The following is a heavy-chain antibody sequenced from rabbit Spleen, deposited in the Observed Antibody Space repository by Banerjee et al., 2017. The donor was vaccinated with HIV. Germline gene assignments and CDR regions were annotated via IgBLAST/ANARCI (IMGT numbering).Heavy chain of an antibody. Sequence: QEQLEESGGGLVQPEGSLTLTCTASGFSFSSSYWICWVRQAPGKGLEWIGCMHTGSGTTWYTSWAKGRFAISRTSSTTVTLQVTSLTAADTATHFCARDAYNNYGLNLWGPGTLVTVS. CDR3: ARDAYNNYGLNL. CDR2: MHTGSGTT. J-gene: IGHJ4*01. V-gene: IGHV1S45*01. CDR1: GFSFSSSYW. D-gene: IGHD6-1*01.